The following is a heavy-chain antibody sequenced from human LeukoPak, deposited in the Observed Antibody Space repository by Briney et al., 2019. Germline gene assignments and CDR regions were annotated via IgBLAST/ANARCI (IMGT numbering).Heavy chain of an antibody. CDR3: ATTTVTTGSPFDY. CDR1: GYSFATNW. CDR2: IYPSDSDT. V-gene: IGHV5-51*01. Sequence: GESLKISCKGSGYSFATNWIGWVPQIPGKGLEWMGIIYPSDSDTRYSPSFQGQVTISADKSISTAYLQWSSLKASDTAMYYCATTTVTTGSPFDYWGQGTLVTVSS. D-gene: IGHD4-11*01. J-gene: IGHJ4*02.